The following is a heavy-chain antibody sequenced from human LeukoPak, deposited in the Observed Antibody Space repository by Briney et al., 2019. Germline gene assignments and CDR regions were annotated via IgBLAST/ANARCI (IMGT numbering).Heavy chain of an antibody. D-gene: IGHD6-13*01. CDR2: ISYDGSNK. V-gene: IGHV3-30*04. Sequence: PGGSLGLSCAASGFTFSSYAMHWVRQAPGKGLEWVAVISYDGSNKYYADSVKGRFTISRDNSKNTLYLQMNSLRAEDTAVYYCARARKTQQLALYYYYGMDVWGQGTTVTVSS. J-gene: IGHJ6*02. CDR3: ARARKTQQLALYYYYGMDV. CDR1: GFTFSSYA.